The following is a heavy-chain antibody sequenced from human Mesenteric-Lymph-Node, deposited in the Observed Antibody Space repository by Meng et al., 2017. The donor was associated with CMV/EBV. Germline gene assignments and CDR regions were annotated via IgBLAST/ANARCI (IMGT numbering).Heavy chain of an antibody. D-gene: IGHD6-13*01. Sequence: GESLKISCATSGFTFSTYGMHWVRQAPGKGLEWVGRIKSKTEGGTADYAAPVKGRFTISRDDSKNTLYLQMNSLKTEDTAVYYCTTDVGSTNFDYWGQGTLVTVSS. CDR2: IKSKTEGGTA. CDR3: TTDVGSTNFDY. V-gene: IGHV3-15*01. J-gene: IGHJ4*02. CDR1: GFTFSTYG.